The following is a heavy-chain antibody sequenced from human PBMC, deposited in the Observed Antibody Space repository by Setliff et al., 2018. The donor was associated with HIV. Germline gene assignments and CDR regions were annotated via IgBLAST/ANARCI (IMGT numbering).Heavy chain of an antibody. CDR3: VRWGEPALKAFGV. CDR1: GCSISSYY. D-gene: IGHD3-16*01. Sequence: ASETLSLTCIVSGCSISSYYWSWIRQPPGKGLEWIGYVHTSGSSNYNLSLTSRATISVDTSTNQFSLKLASLTAADTAVYYCVRWGEPALKAFGVWGRGTMVTVSS. J-gene: IGHJ3*01. V-gene: IGHV4-4*08. CDR2: VHTSGSS.